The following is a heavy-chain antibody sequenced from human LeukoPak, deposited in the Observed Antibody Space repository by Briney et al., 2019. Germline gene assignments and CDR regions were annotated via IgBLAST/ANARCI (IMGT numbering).Heavy chain of an antibody. CDR1: GFTFSSYA. CDR3: AKERVVIIPTAIDY. J-gene: IGHJ4*02. D-gene: IGHD2-2*01. Sequence: GGSLRLSCAASGFTFSSYAMSWVRQAPGQGLEWVSAISGSGGSTYYADSVKGRFTISRDNSKNTLYLQMNSLRAEDAAIYYCAKERVVIIPTAIDYWGQETLVTVSS. V-gene: IGHV3-23*01. CDR2: ISGSGGST.